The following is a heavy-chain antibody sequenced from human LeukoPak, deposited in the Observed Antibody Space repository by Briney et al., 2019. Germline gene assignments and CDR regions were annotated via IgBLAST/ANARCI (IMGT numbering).Heavy chain of an antibody. J-gene: IGHJ6*03. Sequence: ASVKVSCKAFGYTFTGYYMHWVRQAPGQGLEWMGWINPNSGGTNYAQKFQGRVTMTRDTSISTVYMELSRLRSDDTAIYYCARAVRDGYIDYYYYMDVWGKGTTVTVSS. V-gene: IGHV1-2*02. CDR3: ARAVRDGYIDYYYYMDV. CDR2: INPNSGGT. D-gene: IGHD5-24*01. CDR1: GYTFTGYY.